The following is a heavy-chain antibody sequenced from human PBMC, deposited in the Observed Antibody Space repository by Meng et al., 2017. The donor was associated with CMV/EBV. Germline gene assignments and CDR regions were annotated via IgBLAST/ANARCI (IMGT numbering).Heavy chain of an antibody. D-gene: IGHD4-11*01. CDR3: ARNDYTGSGYYGMDV. Sequence: SETLSLTRTVSGGSISSYFWTWIRQPPGKGLEWIGYVYYSGSTNYNPSLQSRVTISLDTSKNHFSLRLTSVTAADTAVYYCARNDYTGSGYYGMDVWGQGTTVTVSS. CDR2: VYYSGST. V-gene: IGHV4-59*01. CDR1: GGSISSYF. J-gene: IGHJ6*02.